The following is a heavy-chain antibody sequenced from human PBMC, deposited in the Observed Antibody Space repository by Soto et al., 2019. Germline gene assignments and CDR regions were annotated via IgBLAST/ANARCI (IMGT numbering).Heavy chain of an antibody. CDR1: GFTVSRDY. CDR2: IYSGGNT. Sequence: VQLVESGGGLVQPGGSLRLSCAASGFTVSRDYMSWVRQAPGKGLEWVSVIYSGGNTYYADSVKGRFTISRDNSKNTLYLQMNSLRAEDTAIYYCARDPTVTTTYWGQGTLVTVSS. D-gene: IGHD4-17*01. V-gene: IGHV3-66*01. CDR3: ARDPTVTTTY. J-gene: IGHJ4*02.